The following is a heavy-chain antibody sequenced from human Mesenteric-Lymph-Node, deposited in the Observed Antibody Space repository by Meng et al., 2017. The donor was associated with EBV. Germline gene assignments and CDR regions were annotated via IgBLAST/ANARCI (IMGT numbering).Heavy chain of an antibody. Sequence: QVQLQASGPGLVKPSETLSLTCTVSGAAVISGSHYWSWIRQPPGKGLEWIGYVYYSGTTDYNPSLKSRVAISVDTSKNQVSLKMYSVTAADTATYYYARATTWGGGEDYWGQGTLVTVSS. V-gene: IGHV4-61*01. CDR2: VYYSGTT. D-gene: IGHD3-16*01. CDR3: ARATTWGGGEDY. CDR1: GAAVISGSHY. J-gene: IGHJ4*02.